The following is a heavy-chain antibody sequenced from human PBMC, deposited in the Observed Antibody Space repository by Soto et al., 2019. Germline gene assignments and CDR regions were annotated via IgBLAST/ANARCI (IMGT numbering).Heavy chain of an antibody. D-gene: IGHD3-10*01. J-gene: IGHJ1*01. CDR3: ARVRFGELV. CDR1: GFTFSSYA. Sequence: EVQLLESGGGLVQPGGSLRLSCAASGFTFSSYAMSWVRQAPGKGLEWVSIIGVGGGDRYYPESVKGRFTISRDNSRDTLYLEMNSLRDKDPAVYYCARVRFGELVWGQGTLVTVSS. CDR2: IGVGGGDR. V-gene: IGHV3-23*01.